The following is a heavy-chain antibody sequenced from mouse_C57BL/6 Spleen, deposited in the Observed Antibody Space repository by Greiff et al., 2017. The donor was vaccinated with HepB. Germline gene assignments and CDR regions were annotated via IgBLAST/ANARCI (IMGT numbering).Heavy chain of an antibody. V-gene: IGHV1-69*01. Sequence: QVQLQQPGAELVMPGASVKLSCKASGYTFTSYWMHWVKQRPGQGLEWIGEIDPSDSYTNYNQKFKGKSTLTVDKSSSTAYMQLSSLTSEDSAVYYCARGVLYAMDYWGQGPSVTVSS. CDR3: ARGVLYAMDY. J-gene: IGHJ4*01. D-gene: IGHD1-1*01. CDR2: IDPSDSYT. CDR1: GYTFTSYW.